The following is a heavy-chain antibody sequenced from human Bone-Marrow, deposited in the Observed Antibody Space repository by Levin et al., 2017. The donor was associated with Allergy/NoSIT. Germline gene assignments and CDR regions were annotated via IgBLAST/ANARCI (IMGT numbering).Heavy chain of an antibody. CDR3: ARDWGQFGMPRNWLDP. V-gene: IGHV5-51*01. D-gene: IGHD3-10*01. Sequence: GGSLRLSCKGSGYNFTDYWIGWVRQMPGKGLEWMGTVFPSDSDTTYSPSFQGQVTISVDKSINTAFLQWRSLKASDTAIYYCARDWGQFGMPRNWLDPWGQGTLVTVSS. J-gene: IGHJ5*02. CDR1: GYNFTDYW. CDR2: VFPSDSDT.